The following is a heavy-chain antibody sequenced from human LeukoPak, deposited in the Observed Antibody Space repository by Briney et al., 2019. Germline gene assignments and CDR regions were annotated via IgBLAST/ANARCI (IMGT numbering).Heavy chain of an antibody. V-gene: IGHV3-30*18. CDR3: AKGANWRTTSVDY. Sequence: GGSLRLSCAASGFTFSSYGMHWVRQAPGKGLEWVAVISYDGSNKYYADSVKGRFTISRDNSKNTLYLQMNSLRAEDTAVYYCAKGANWRTTSVDYWGQGTLVTVSS. D-gene: IGHD1-1*01. CDR2: ISYDGSNK. J-gene: IGHJ4*02. CDR1: GFTFSSYG.